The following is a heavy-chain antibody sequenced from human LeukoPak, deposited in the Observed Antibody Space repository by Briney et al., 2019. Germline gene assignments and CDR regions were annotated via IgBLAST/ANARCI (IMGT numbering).Heavy chain of an antibody. J-gene: IGHJ3*02. D-gene: IGHD3-10*01. Sequence: ASVKVSCKTSGYTFTAYYIHWLRQAPGQGLEWMGWISAYNGNTNYAQKLQGRVTMTTDTSTSTAYMELRSLRSDDTAVYYCARDPGWFGELVGAFDIWGQGTMVTVSS. V-gene: IGHV1-18*04. CDR3: ARDPGWFGELVGAFDI. CDR1: GYTFTAYY. CDR2: ISAYNGNT.